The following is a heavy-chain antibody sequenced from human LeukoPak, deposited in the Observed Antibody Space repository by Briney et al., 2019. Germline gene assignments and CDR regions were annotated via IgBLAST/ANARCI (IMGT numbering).Heavy chain of an antibody. CDR2: IIPIFGTA. V-gene: IGHV1-69*13. CDR1: GGTFSSYA. CDR3: AREGYCSGGSCYSLIADY. D-gene: IGHD2-15*01. J-gene: IGHJ4*02. Sequence: ASVKVSCKASGGTFSSYAISWVRQAPGQGLEWMGGIIPIFGTANYAQKFQGRVTITADESTSTAYMELRSLRSDDTAVYYCAREGYCSGGSCYSLIADYWGQGTLVTVSS.